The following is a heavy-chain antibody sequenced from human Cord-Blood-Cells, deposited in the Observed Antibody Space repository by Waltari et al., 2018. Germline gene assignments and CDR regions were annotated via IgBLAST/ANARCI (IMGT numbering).Heavy chain of an antibody. Sequence: QLQLQESGPGLVKPSETLSLTCTVSGGSISSSSYYWGWIRQPPGKGLGWIGVIYYSGSPYSNPSLKSRVTISVDTSKNQFSLKLSSVTAADTAVYYCARRRDSSSWYFDYWGQGTLVTVSS. V-gene: IGHV4-39*01. CDR2: IYYSGSP. J-gene: IGHJ4*02. CDR1: GGSISSSSYY. D-gene: IGHD6-13*01. CDR3: ARRRDSSSWYFDY.